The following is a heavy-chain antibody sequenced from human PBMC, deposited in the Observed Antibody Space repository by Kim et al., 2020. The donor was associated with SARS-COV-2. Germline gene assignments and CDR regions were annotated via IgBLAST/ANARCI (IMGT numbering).Heavy chain of an antibody. Sequence: SETLSLTCAVSGGSFSGYYWSCVRQPPGQGLEWIGEVNHSGSTSYNPSLKSRLTISMDTSKNQFSLKLRSMTAADTAMYYCASFTGTHFDYWGRGSLVTVSS. V-gene: IGHV4-34*01. D-gene: IGHD1-1*01. CDR1: GGSFSGYY. CDR3: ASFTGTHFDY. CDR2: VNHSGST. J-gene: IGHJ4*02.